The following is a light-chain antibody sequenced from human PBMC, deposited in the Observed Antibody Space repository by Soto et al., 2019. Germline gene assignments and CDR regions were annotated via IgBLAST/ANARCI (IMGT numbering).Light chain of an antibody. V-gene: IGLV6-57*01. J-gene: IGLJ2*01. CDR2: GDN. Sequence: NFMLTQPHSASESPGKTVTISCTRSSGSIASNYVQWYQQRPGSSPTTVIYGDNQRPSGVPDRFSGSIDSSSNTASLTISGLKTEDEADYYCQSYATSSVVFGGGTQLTVL. CDR1: SGSIASNY. CDR3: QSYATSSVV.